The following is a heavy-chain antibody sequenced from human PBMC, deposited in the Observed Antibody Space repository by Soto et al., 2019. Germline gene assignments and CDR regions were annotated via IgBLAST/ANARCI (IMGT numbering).Heavy chain of an antibody. Sequence: ASVKVSCKASGYTFTSYGISWVRQAPGQGLEWMGWISAYNGNTNYAQKLQGRVTMTTDTSTSTAYMELRSLRSDDTAVYYCARLSGYCSGGSCSLGAFDIRGQGTMVTVSS. J-gene: IGHJ3*02. CDR3: ARLSGYCSGGSCSLGAFDI. D-gene: IGHD2-15*01. V-gene: IGHV1-18*01. CDR2: ISAYNGNT. CDR1: GYTFTSYG.